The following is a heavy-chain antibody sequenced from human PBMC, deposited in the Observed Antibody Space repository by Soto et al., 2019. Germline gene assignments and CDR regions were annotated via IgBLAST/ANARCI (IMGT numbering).Heavy chain of an antibody. CDR2: ISGSGGSE. J-gene: IGHJ6*02. Sequence: AGGSLRLSCAVSGFTFTSYAMTWVPQAPGKGLEWVSAISGSGGSEFYADSVKGRFTISRDNSKNTLYLQIKSLRAEDTALYYCAKGDTTMITDYYAMDVWGQGTTVTVSS. V-gene: IGHV3-23*01. CDR3: AKGDTTMITDYYAMDV. D-gene: IGHD5-18*01. CDR1: GFTFTSYA.